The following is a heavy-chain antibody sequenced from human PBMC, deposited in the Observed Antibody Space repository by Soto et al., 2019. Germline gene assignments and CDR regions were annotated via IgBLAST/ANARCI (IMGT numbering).Heavy chain of an antibody. Sequence: GESLKISCAASGFTFSSYAMSWVRQAPGKGLEWVSAISGSGGSTYYADSVKGRFTISRDNSKNTLYLQMNSLRAEDTAVYYCATYNGVVDPYYFDYWGQGTLVTVSS. J-gene: IGHJ4*02. CDR1: GFTFSSYA. CDR2: ISGSGGST. D-gene: IGHD3-3*01. CDR3: ATYNGVVDPYYFDY. V-gene: IGHV3-23*01.